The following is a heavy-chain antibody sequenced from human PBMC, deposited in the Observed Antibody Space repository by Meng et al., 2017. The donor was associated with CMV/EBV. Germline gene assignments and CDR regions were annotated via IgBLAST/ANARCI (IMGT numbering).Heavy chain of an antibody. Sequence: GGSLRLSCAASGFTFSSYAMHWVRQAPGKGLEWVAVISYDGSNKYYADSVKGRFTISRDNSKNTLYLQMNSLRAEDTAVYYCATLTTGVPWFDPWGQGTLVTVSS. CDR2: ISYDGSNK. D-gene: IGHD1-14*01. J-gene: IGHJ5*02. V-gene: IGHV3-30*04. CDR3: ATLTTGVPWFDP. CDR1: GFTFSSYA.